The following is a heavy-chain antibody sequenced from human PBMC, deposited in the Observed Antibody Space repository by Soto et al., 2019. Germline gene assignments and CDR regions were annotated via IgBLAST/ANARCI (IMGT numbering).Heavy chain of an antibody. CDR1: GFTFSSYG. Sequence: GGSLRLSCAASGFTFSSYGMHWVRQAPGKGLEWVAVIWYDGSNKYYADSVKGRFTISRDNSKNTLYLQMNSLRAEDTAVYYCARGFIHGERREGYYYYMDVWGKGTTVTVSS. CDR2: IWYDGSNK. CDR3: ARGFIHGERREGYYYYMDV. V-gene: IGHV3-33*01. D-gene: IGHD1-26*01. J-gene: IGHJ6*03.